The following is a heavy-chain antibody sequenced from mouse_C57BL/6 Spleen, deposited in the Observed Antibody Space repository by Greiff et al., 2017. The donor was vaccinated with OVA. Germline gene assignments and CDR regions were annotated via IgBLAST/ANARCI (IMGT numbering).Heavy chain of an antibody. CDR3: ASDNTY. V-gene: IGHV3-6*01. Sequence: EVHLVESGPGLVKPSQSLSLTCSVTGYSITSGYYWNWIRQFPGNKLEWMGYISYDGSNNYNPSLKNRISITRDTSKNQFFLKLNSVTTEDTATYYCASDNTYWGQGTTLTVSS. CDR2: ISYDGSN. CDR1: GYSITSGYY. J-gene: IGHJ2*01.